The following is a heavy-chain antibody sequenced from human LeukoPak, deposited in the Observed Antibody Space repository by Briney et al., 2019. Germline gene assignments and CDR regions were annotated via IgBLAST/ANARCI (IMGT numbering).Heavy chain of an antibody. D-gene: IGHD6-13*01. CDR2: ISGRDGST. J-gene: IGHJ3*02. Sequence: GGSLRLSCAASGFTFNGYGMHWVRQAPGKGLEWVSGISGRDGSTYYADSVKGRLTISRDNSKNTLYLQMKSLRAEDTAVYYCARGVRVSFDIWGEGTMVTVSS. CDR3: ARGVRVSFDI. V-gene: IGHV3-23*01. CDR1: GFTFNGYG.